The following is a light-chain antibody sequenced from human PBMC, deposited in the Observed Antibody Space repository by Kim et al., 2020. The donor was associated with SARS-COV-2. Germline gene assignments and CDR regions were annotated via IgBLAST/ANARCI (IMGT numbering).Light chain of an antibody. CDR2: DDS. CDR1: NIGRKS. CDR3: QVWDSTTDQQV. V-gene: IGLV3-21*04. J-gene: IGLJ3*02. Sequence: SYELTQPPAVSVAPGETATITCGEDNIGRKSVHWYQQKPGQAPMLVIYDDSDRPSGIPERFSGSNSGNTATLAIRRVEAGDEADYFCQVWDSTTDQQVFGGGTKLNVL.